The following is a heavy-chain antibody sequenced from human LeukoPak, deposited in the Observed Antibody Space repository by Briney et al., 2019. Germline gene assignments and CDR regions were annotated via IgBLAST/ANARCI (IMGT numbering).Heavy chain of an antibody. CDR3: ARGYDYGDYVGDFDY. Sequence: GASVNVSCKASGYTFTSYPISWVRQAPGQGLEWMGWITTYNGNTKYAQKLQGRVTMTTDTSTSTVYMDLRGLRSDDTAVYYCARGYDYGDYVGDFDYWGQGTLVTVSS. CDR1: GYTFTSYP. V-gene: IGHV1-18*01. D-gene: IGHD4-17*01. CDR2: ITTYNGNT. J-gene: IGHJ4*02.